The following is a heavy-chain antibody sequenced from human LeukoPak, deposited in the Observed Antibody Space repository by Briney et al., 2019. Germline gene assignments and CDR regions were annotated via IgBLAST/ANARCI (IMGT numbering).Heavy chain of an antibody. CDR1: GGSFSGYY. J-gene: IGHJ5*02. CDR3: ARGYASGSSWFDP. D-gene: IGHD3-10*01. V-gene: IGHV4-34*01. CDR2: INHSGST. Sequence: SETLSLTCAVYGGSFSGYYWSWIRQPPGRGLEWIGEINHSGSTNYNPSLKSRVTISVDTSKNQFSLKLSSVTAADTAVYYCARGYASGSSWFDPWGQGTLVTVSS.